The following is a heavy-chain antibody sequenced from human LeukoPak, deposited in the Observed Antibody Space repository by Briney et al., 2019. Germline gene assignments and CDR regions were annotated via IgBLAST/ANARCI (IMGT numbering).Heavy chain of an antibody. V-gene: IGHV3-7*01. CDR1: GFTFSSYW. Sequence: GGSLRLSCAASGFTFSSYWMGWVRQAPGKGLEWVANIKQDGNEKYYVDSVKGRFTISRDNAKNSLYLQMNSLRAEDTAVYYCARDRCSSTSCFFAYWGQGTLVTVSS. J-gene: IGHJ4*02. CDR2: IKQDGNEK. D-gene: IGHD2-2*01. CDR3: ARDRCSSTSCFFAY.